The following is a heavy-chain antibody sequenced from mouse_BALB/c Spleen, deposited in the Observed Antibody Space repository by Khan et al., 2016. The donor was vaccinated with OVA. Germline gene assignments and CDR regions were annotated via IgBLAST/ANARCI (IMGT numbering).Heavy chain of an antibody. J-gene: IGHJ2*01. V-gene: IGHV3-2*02. CDR2: ICYSGNT. CDR1: GYSITSDYA. Sequence: VQLKESGPGLVKPSQSLSLTCTVTGYSITSDYAWNWIRQFPGNKLEWMGFICYSGNTNYNPSLKSRISITRDTSKNQFFLQLNSVTTEDTATYYCARVYGGDFDYWGQGTTLTVSS. CDR3: ARVYGGDFDY. D-gene: IGHD1-1*01.